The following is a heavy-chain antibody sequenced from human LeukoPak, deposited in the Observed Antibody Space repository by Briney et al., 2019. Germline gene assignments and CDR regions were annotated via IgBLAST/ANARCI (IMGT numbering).Heavy chain of an antibody. D-gene: IGHD1-26*01. CDR1: GFTFSSYW. Sequence: GGSLGLSCAASGFTFSSYWMHWVRQAPGKGLVWISRINSDGSSTTYADSVKGRFTISRDNVKNTLYLQMNNLRAEDTAVYYCVRLSWELGDGGVTWGQGTLVTVSS. J-gene: IGHJ5*02. CDR3: VRLSWELGDGGVT. V-gene: IGHV3-74*01. CDR2: INSDGSST.